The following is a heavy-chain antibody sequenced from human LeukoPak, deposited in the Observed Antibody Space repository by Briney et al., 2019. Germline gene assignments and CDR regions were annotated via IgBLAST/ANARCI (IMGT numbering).Heavy chain of an antibody. CDR2: ISYDGSHK. J-gene: IGHJ4*02. CDR1: EFTYSGYW. D-gene: IGHD2-15*01. V-gene: IGHV3-30*15. CDR3: ARDRAADY. Sequence: GGSLRLSCSASEFTYSGYWMTWVRQAPGKGLEWGAVISYDGSHKYYADSVKGRFTIPRDNSNDTLNLQMSSLRAEDTAVYYCARDRAADYWGQGTLVTVSS.